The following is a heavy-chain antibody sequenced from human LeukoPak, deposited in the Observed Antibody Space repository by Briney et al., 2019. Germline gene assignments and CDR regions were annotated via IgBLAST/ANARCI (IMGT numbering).Heavy chain of an antibody. CDR3: AGDSSSSYYYYYYMDV. CDR2: ISSSSSYI. V-gene: IGHV3-21*01. D-gene: IGHD6-13*01. CDR1: GFTFSSYS. J-gene: IGHJ6*03. Sequence: GGSLRLSCAASGFTFSSYSMNWVRQAPGKGLEWVSSISSSSSYIYYADSVKGRFTISRDNAKNSLYLQMNSLRAEDTAVYYCAGDSSSSYYYYYYMDVWGKGTTVTVSS.